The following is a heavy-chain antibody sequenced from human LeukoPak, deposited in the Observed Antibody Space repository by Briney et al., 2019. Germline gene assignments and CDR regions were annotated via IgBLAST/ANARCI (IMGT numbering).Heavy chain of an antibody. V-gene: IGHV4-61*01. CDR2: IYYSGST. CDR1: GGSISSGSYY. J-gene: IGHJ5*02. Sequence: SETLSLTCTVSGGSISSGSYYWSWIRQPPGKGLEWIGYIYYSGSTNYNPSLKSRVTISVDTSKNQFSLKLSSVTAADTAVYYCARANYDFWSGNWFDPWGQGTLVTVSS. CDR3: ARANYDFWSGNWFDP. D-gene: IGHD3-3*01.